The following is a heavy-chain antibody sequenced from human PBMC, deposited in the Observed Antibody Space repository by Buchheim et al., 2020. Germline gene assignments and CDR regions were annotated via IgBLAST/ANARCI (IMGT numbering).Heavy chain of an antibody. CDR2: IDTNTGNP. CDR3: ARNSTSWTDYYNYGMDV. CDR1: GYNFYSHA. D-gene: IGHD6-13*01. V-gene: IGHV7-4-1*02. Sequence: QVQVVQSGSELKKLGASVKVSCKASGYNFYSHAMNWVRQAPGQGLEWMGWIDTNTGNPTYAQGFTGRFVFSLETSVSTAYLQITSLRPEDTAVYYCARNSTSWTDYYNYGMDVWGQGTT. J-gene: IGHJ6*02.